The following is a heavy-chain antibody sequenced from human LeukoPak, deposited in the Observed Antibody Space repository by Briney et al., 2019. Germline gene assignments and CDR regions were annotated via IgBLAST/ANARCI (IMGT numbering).Heavy chain of an antibody. V-gene: IGHV3-30*18. CDR3: AKDPYRVIVSPGNYLDP. CDR2: ISHDGSNI. Sequence: PGGSLRLSCVASGFTFYSYGMHWVRQAPGKGLEWVAVISHDGSNIHYGDSVKGRFTISRDNSKNTLYLQMNSLRAEDTAVYHCAKDPYRVIVSPGNYLDPWGQGTLVTVSS. CDR1: GFTFYSYG. D-gene: IGHD3-22*01. J-gene: IGHJ5*02.